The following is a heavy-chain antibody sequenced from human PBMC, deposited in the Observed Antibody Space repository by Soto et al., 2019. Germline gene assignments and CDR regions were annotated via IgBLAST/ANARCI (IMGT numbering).Heavy chain of an antibody. CDR3: AAGYCSGGSCYYYYYGMDV. D-gene: IGHD2-15*01. CDR2: IVVGSGNT. CDR1: GFTFTSSA. J-gene: IGHJ6*02. Sequence: GPQVKVSCKASGFTFTSSAVQWVRQARGQRLEWIGWIVVGSGNTNYAQKFQERVTITRDMSTSTAYMELSSLRSEDTAVYYCAAGYCSGGSCYYYYYGMDVWGQGTTVTVSS. V-gene: IGHV1-58*01.